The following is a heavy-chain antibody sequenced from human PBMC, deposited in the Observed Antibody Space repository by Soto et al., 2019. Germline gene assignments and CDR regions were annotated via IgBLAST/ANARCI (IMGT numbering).Heavy chain of an antibody. V-gene: IGHV3-30*18. CDR1: GFTFSKYG. Sequence: QVHLVESGGGVVQPGTSLRLSCVASGFTFSKYGMHWVRQAPGKGLEWVAILTDDGKEKYYADSVKGRFIISRDNSNNTLFLQMNTLSAEDTAVYYCAKVRFALKYYYGLEVWCQGITVSVSS. J-gene: IGHJ6*02. D-gene: IGHD3-16*01. CDR3: AKVRFALKYYYGLEV. CDR2: LTDDGKEK.